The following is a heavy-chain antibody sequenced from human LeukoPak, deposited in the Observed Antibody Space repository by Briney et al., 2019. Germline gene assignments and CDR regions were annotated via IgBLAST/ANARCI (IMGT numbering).Heavy chain of an antibody. CDR2: IYYSGST. D-gene: IGHD6-19*01. J-gene: IGHJ5*02. CDR3: ARSAGPYSSGYYWFDP. V-gene: IGHV4-39*07. CDR1: GGSISSSSYY. Sequence: SETLSLTCTVSGGSISSSSYYWGWIRQPPGKGLEWIGSIYYSGSTYYNPSLKSRVTISVDTSKNQFSLKLSSVTAADTAVYYCARSAGPYSSGYYWFDPWGQGTLVTVSS.